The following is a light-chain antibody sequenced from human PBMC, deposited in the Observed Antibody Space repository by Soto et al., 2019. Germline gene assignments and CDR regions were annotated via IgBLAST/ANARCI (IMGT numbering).Light chain of an antibody. CDR3: SSYASSNNVV. J-gene: IGLJ2*01. CDR1: SSDVGAFNY. Sequence: QSVLTQPPSASGSPGQSVTISCAGTSSDVGAFNYVSWYQQLPGKAPKLMIYEVTKRPSGVPDRFSGSKSGNTASLTVSGLQAEDEADYYCSSYASSNNVVFGGGTKLTVL. V-gene: IGLV2-8*01. CDR2: EVT.